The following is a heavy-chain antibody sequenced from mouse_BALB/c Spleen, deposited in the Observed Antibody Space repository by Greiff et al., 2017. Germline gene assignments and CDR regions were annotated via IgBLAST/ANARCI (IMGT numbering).Heavy chain of an antibody. J-gene: IGHJ4*01. CDR3: ATALLRLRNYAMDY. CDR2: IWSGGST. Sequence: AQLQQSGPGLVQPSQSLSITCTVSGFSLTSYGVHWVRQSPGKGLEWLGVIWSGGSTDYNAAFISRLSISKDNSKSQVFFKMNSLQANDTAIYYCATALLRLRNYAMDYWGQGTSVTVSS. D-gene: IGHD1-2*01. V-gene: IGHV2-2*02. CDR1: GFSLTSYG.